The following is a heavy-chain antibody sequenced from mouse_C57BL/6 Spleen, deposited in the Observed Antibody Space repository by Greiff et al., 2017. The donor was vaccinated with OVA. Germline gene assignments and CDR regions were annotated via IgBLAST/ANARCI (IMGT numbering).Heavy chain of an antibody. CDR3: ARPYGSLYYAMDY. Sequence: VHVKQSGPVLVKPGASVKMSCKASGYTFTDYYMNWVKQSHGKSLEWIGVINPYNGGTSYNQKFKGKATLTVDKSSSTAYMELNSLTSEDSAVYYCARPYGSLYYAMDYWGQGTSVTVSS. J-gene: IGHJ4*01. D-gene: IGHD1-1*01. CDR1: GYTFTDYY. CDR2: INPYNGGT. V-gene: IGHV1-19*01.